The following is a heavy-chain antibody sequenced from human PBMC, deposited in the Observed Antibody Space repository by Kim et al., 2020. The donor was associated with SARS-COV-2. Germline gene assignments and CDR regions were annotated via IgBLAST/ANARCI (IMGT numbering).Heavy chain of an antibody. V-gene: IGHV3-30*04. CDR3: ARGRVGRYYGMDV. CDR2: ISYDGSNK. Sequence: GGSLRLSCAASGFTFSSYAMHWVRQAPGKGLEWVAVISYDGSNKYYADSVKGRFTISRDNSKNTLYLQMNSLRAEDTAVYYCARGRVGRYYGMDVWGQGTTVTVSS. CDR1: GFTFSSYA. J-gene: IGHJ6*02.